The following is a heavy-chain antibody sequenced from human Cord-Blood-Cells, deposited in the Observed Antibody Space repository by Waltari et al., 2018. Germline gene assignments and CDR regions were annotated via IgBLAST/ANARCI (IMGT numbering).Heavy chain of an antibody. Sequence: EVQLVESGGGLVQPGRSLRLSCAASGFTFDDYAMPWVRQAPGKGLEWVSGISWNSGSIGYADSVKGRFTISRDNAKNSLYLQMNSLRAEDTALYYCAKEGTSDAFDIWGQGTMVTVSS. CDR1: GFTFDDYA. CDR3: AKEGTSDAFDI. CDR2: ISWNSGSI. V-gene: IGHV3-9*01. J-gene: IGHJ3*02.